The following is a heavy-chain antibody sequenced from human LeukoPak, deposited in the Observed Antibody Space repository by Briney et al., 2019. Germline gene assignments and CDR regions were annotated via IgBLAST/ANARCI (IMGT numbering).Heavy chain of an antibody. V-gene: IGHV4-34*01. CDR1: GGSFSGYY. D-gene: IGHD2-2*01. CDR3: ARGQGYCSSTSCSDY. CDR2: INHSGST. J-gene: IGHJ4*02. Sequence: PSETLSHTCAVYGGSFSGYYWSWIRQPPGKGLEWIGEINHSGSTNYNPSLKSRVTISVDTSKNQFSLKLSSVTAADTAVYYCARGQGYCSSTSCSDYWGQGTLVTVSS.